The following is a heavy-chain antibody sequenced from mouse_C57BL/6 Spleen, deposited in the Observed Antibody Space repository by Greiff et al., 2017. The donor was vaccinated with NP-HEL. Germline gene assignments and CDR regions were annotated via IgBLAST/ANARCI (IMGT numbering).Heavy chain of an antibody. D-gene: IGHD1-1*01. V-gene: IGHV1-61*01. Sequence: QVQLQQPGAELVRPGSSVKLSCKASGYTFTSYWMDWVKQRPGQGLEWIGNIYPSDSETHYNQKFKDKATLTVDKSSSTAYMQLSSLTSEDSAVYYCARWLVLREGGGYAMDYWGQGTSVTVSS. CDR3: ARWLVLREGGGYAMDY. CDR2: IYPSDSET. J-gene: IGHJ4*01. CDR1: GYTFTSYW.